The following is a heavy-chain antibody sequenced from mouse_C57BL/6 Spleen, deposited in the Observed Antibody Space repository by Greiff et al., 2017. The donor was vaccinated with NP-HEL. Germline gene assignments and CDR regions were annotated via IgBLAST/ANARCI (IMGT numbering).Heavy chain of an antibody. D-gene: IGHD2-2*01. Sequence: VQLQQSGPELVKPGASVKISCKASGYSFTDYNMNWVKQSNGKSLEWIGVINPNYGTNSYNQKFKGKATLTGDQSSSTAYMQLNSLTSGDSAVDYCASRADGYARYWYFDVWGKGTSVTVSS. J-gene: IGHJ1*03. CDR1: GYSFTDYN. V-gene: IGHV1-39*01. CDR2: INPNYGTN. CDR3: ASRADGYARYWYFDV.